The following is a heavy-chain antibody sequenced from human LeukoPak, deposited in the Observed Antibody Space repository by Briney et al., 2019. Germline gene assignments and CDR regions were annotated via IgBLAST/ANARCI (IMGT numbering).Heavy chain of an antibody. V-gene: IGHV1-69*13. CDR1: GGTFSSYA. CDR2: IIPICGTA. J-gene: IGHJ4*02. Sequence: GASVKVSCKASGGTFSSYAISWVRQAPGQGLEWMGGIIPICGTANYAQKFQGRVTITADESTSTAYMELSSLRSEDTAVYYCARLGDYGFDFDYWGQGTLVTVSS. D-gene: IGHD4-17*01. CDR3: ARLGDYGFDFDY.